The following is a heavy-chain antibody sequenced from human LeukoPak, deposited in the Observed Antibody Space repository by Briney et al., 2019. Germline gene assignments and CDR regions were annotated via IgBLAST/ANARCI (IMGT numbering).Heavy chain of an antibody. CDR2: ISGSGITT. CDR1: GFPFSTFA. V-gene: IGHV3-23*01. D-gene: IGHD1/OR15-1a*01. CDR3: AKDEQPGGG. Sequence: GGSLRLSCAASGFPFSTFAMNWVRQAPGKGLEWVSAISGSGITTHYIDSVKGRFTISRDNSKNTLCLQMNSLRAEDTAVYYCAKDEQPGGGRGRGTLVTVSS. J-gene: IGHJ2*01.